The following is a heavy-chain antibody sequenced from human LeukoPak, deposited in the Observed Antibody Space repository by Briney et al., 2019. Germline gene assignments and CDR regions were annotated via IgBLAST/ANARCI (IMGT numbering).Heavy chain of an antibody. D-gene: IGHD3-22*01. J-gene: IGHJ4*02. CDR3: ASEIGYGPISGYYPY. CDR2: ISSSGSTI. Sequence: GGSLRLSCAAPGFTFSDYYMSWIRQAPGKGLEWVSYISSSGSTIYYADSVKGRFTISRDNAKNSLYLQMNSLRAEDTAVYYCASEIGYGPISGYYPYWGQGTLVTVSS. V-gene: IGHV3-11*04. CDR1: GFTFSDYY.